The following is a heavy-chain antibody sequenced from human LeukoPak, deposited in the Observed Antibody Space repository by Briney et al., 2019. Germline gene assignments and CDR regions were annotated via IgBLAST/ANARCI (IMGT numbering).Heavy chain of an antibody. Sequence: GGPLKTSGQGPGSPFTSYWSSGARQLPGKGRERMGTIDASDAYTNYSPSFQGHVTISADKSISTAYLQWSSLKASDTAMYYCARQEKYYCSGGSCHYYYGMDVWGQGTTVTVSS. CDR3: ARQEKYYCSGGSCHYYYGMDV. CDR1: GSPFTSYW. CDR2: IDASDAYT. D-gene: IGHD2-15*01. V-gene: IGHV5-10-1*01. J-gene: IGHJ6*02.